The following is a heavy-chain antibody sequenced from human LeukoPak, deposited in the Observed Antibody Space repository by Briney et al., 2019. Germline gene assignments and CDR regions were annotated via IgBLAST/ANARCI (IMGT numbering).Heavy chain of an antibody. CDR1: GGSVSSYY. V-gene: IGHV4-4*07. CDR3: ARQPIVVVPAAIRFDAFDI. J-gene: IGHJ3*02. D-gene: IGHD2-2*02. CDR2: IYTSGST. Sequence: PSETLSLTCTVSGGSVSSYYWSWIRQPAGKGLEWIGRIYTSGSTNYNPSLKSRVTMSVDTSKNQFSLKLSSVTAADTAVYYCARQPIVVVPAAIRFDAFDIWGQGTMVTVSS.